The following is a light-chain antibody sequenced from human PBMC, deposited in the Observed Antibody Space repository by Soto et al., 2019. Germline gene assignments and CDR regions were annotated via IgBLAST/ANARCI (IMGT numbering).Light chain of an antibody. CDR2: DVS. V-gene: IGLV2-18*02. CDR1: SSAVGSYYR. Sequence: QSVLTQPPSVSGSPGQSVAISCTGTSSAVGSYYRVSWYQQPPGTAPKLMIYDVSNRPSGVPDRFSGSKSGNTASLTISGLQADDEADYYCSSYTSSSTYVFVTGTKVTVL. CDR3: SSYTSSSTYV. J-gene: IGLJ1*01.